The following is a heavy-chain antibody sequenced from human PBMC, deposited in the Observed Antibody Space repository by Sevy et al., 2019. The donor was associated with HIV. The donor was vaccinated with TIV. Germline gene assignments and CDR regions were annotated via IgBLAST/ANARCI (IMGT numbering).Heavy chain of an antibody. CDR1: GEPFSGYY. CDR2: INHSGIT. D-gene: IGHD6-6*01. Sequence: SETLSLTCTVHGEPFSGYYWSWNRQPPGKGLEWIGEINHSGITHYNPSLKSRVTLSVDTSKNHFSLKLSSVTAADTAVYYCVRQDLATAAPRPYWGQGSLVTVSS. J-gene: IGHJ4*02. V-gene: IGHV4-34*01. CDR3: VRQDLATAAPRPY.